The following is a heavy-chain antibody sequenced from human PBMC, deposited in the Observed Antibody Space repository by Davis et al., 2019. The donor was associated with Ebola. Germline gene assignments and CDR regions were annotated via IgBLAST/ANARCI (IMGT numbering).Heavy chain of an antibody. CDR2: INHSGST. J-gene: IGHJ6*03. D-gene: IGHD2-2*01. CDR1: GFTFSDYY. V-gene: IGHV4-34*01. Sequence: GSLRLSCAASGFTFSDYYMSWIRQPPGKGLEWIGEINHSGSTNYNPSLKSRVTISVDTSKNQFSLKLSFVTAADTAVYYCARGIRDIVVVPAASTLYYYYYMDVWGKGTTVTVSS. CDR3: ARGIRDIVVVPAASTLYYYYYMDV.